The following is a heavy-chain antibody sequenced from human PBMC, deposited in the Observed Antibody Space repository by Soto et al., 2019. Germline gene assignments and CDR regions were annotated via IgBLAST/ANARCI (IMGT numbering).Heavy chain of an antibody. J-gene: IGHJ6*02. CDR3: ARGGRIVDTGIGYYYYHAMDV. CDR2: FNPTGDTA. CDR1: GYTFTSYY. D-gene: IGHD5-18*01. Sequence: ASVKVSCKASGYTFTSYYIHWVRQAPGQGLEWMGIFNPTGDTASYAQKLQGRVTMTRDTSTGTAYMELGSLRSEDTAVYYCARGGRIVDTGIGYYYYHAMDVWGQGNTVTVSS. V-gene: IGHV1-46*01.